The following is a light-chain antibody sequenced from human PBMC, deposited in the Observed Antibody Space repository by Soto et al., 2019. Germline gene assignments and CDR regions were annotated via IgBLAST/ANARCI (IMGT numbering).Light chain of an antibody. V-gene: IGLV2-23*01. J-gene: IGLJ2*01. Sequence: QSVLTQPASVSGSPGQSXTVXXXXXXXXVGSYNLVPWYQQHPGKAPRLMIYEDTKRPSGVSHRFSASKSANTASLTISGLQAEDEASYYCCSYAGSRNWTFGEGTKVTVL. CDR2: EDT. CDR3: CSYAGSRNWT. CDR1: XXXVGSYNL.